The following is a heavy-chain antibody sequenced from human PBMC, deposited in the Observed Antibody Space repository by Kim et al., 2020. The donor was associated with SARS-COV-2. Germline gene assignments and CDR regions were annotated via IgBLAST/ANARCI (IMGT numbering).Heavy chain of an antibody. CDR1: GGSISSSSYY. CDR2: IYYSGST. Sequence: SETLSLTCTVSGGSISSSSYYWGWIRQPPGKGLEWIGSIYYSGSTYYNPSLKSRVTISVDTSKNQFSLKLSSVTAADTAVYYCARHQSPGYYYYYGMDVWGQGTTVTVSS. J-gene: IGHJ6*02. CDR3: ARHQSPGYYYYYGMDV. V-gene: IGHV4-39*01. D-gene: IGHD3-10*01.